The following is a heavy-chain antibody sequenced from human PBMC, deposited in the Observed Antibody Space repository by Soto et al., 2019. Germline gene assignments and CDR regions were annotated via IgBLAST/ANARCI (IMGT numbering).Heavy chain of an antibody. V-gene: IGHV3-23*01. CDR2: ISGSGGST. Sequence: GSLRLSCAASGFTFSSYAMNWVRQAPGKGLEWVSVISGSGGSTYHADSVKGRFTISRDNSKNTLYLQMNSLRAEDTAVYYCAKDAYSGSSIHYWGQGTLVTVSS. D-gene: IGHD1-26*01. CDR1: GFTFSSYA. CDR3: AKDAYSGSSIHY. J-gene: IGHJ4*02.